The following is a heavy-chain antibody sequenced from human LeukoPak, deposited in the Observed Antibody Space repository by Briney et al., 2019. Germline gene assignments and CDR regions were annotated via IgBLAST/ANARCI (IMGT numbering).Heavy chain of an antibody. CDR2: INPNSGGA. V-gene: IGHV1-2*02. D-gene: IGHD3-3*01. CDR3: ARGTTIFGMAPPVY. Sequence: SVKVSCKASGYTFTGYYIHWVRQAAGQGVEWMEWINPNSGGANYAQKFQGSITMTRDTCMSTAYLELSRLRSDDTAVYYCARGTTIFGMAPPVYWGQPTLVTVPS. J-gene: IGHJ4*02. CDR1: GYTFTGYY.